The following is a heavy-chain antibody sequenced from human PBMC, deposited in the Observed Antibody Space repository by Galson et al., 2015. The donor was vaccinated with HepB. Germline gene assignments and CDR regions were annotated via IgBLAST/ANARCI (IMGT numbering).Heavy chain of an antibody. V-gene: IGHV3-33*01. D-gene: IGHD3-22*01. CDR2: IWYDGSNK. CDR1: GFTFSSYG. Sequence: SLRLSCAASGFTFSSYGMHWVRQAPGKGLEWVAVIWYDGSNKYYADSVKGRFTISRDNSKNTLYLQMNSLRAEDTAVYYCAREDGGYYDSSGYYTIPPYYFDYWGQGTLVTVSS. CDR3: AREDGGYYDSSGYYTIPPYYFDY. J-gene: IGHJ4*02.